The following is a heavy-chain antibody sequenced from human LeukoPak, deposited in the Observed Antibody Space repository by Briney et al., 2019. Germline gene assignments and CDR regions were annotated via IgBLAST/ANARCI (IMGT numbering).Heavy chain of an antibody. CDR3: AKDQIALRYFDWSPFDY. V-gene: IGHV3-23*01. D-gene: IGHD3-9*01. CDR2: ISGSGGST. J-gene: IGHJ4*02. Sequence: PGGSLRLSCAASGFTFSSYAMSWVRQAPGKGLEWVSAISGSGGSTYYADSVKGRFTISRDNSKSTLYLQMNSLRAEDTAVYYCAKDQIALRYFDWSPFDYWGQGTLVTVSS. CDR1: GFTFSSYA.